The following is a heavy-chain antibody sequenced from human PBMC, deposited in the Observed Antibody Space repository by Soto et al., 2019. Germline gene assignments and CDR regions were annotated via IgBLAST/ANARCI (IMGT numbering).Heavy chain of an antibody. CDR2: TSNSGST. J-gene: IGHJ4*02. V-gene: IGHV4-31*03. CDR3: ARGGGSTKVDY. D-gene: IGHD3-16*01. Sequence: QVQLQESGPGLVKPSQTLSLTCTVSGGSITSSGYYWSWIRQHPGEGLEWIGFTSNSGSTSYNPSLKSRVTISVDTSSNQFSLNLKSVTAADTAVYYCARGGGSTKVDYWGQGTPVTLSP. CDR1: GGSITSSGYY.